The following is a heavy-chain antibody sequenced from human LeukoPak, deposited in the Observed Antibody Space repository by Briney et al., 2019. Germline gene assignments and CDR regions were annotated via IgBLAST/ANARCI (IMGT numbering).Heavy chain of an antibody. CDR3: AMGAQYYYDSSGSNFDY. J-gene: IGHJ4*02. CDR1: GFTFSSYG. V-gene: IGHV3-30*03. Sequence: GGSLRLSCAASGFTFSSYGMHWVRQAPGKGLEWVAVISYDGSNKYYADSVKGRFTISRDNSKNTLYLQMNSLRAEDTAVYYCAMGAQYYYDSSGSNFDYWGQGTLVTVSS. D-gene: IGHD3-22*01. CDR2: ISYDGSNK.